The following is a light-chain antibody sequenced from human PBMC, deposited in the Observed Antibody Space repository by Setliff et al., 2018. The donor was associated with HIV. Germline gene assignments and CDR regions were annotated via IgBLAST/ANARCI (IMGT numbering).Light chain of an antibody. CDR1: SSDVGRYNL. CDR3: CSNTGSNTYV. CDR2: QAT. V-gene: IGLV2-23*01. J-gene: IGLJ1*01. Sequence: QSALTQPASVSGSPGQSITISCTGTSSDVGRYNLVSWYQQHPGKAPKLMIYQATKRPSGVSNGFSGSKSGNTASLTISVLQAEDEADYYCCSNTGSNTYVFGTGTKVTVL.